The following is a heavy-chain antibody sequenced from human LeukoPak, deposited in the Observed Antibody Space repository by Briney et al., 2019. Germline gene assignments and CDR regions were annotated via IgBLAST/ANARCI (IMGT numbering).Heavy chain of an antibody. CDR2: TNPSGGST. J-gene: IGHJ6*02. CDR1: GYTFTSYY. D-gene: IGHD3-3*01. CDR3: ARDCELRFLEWLLMINGMDV. V-gene: IGHV1-46*01. Sequence: ASVKVSCKASGYTFTSYYMHWVRQAPGQGLEWMGITNPSGGSTSYAQKFQGRVTMTRDTSTSTVYMELSSLRSEDTAVYYCARDCELRFLEWLLMINGMDVWGQGTTVTVSS.